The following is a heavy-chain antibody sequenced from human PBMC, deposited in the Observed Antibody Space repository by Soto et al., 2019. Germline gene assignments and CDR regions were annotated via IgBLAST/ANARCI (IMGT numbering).Heavy chain of an antibody. D-gene: IGHD3-22*01. CDR1: GFTVSSYA. CDR3: ALVYYYDSSGYFLLPDY. Sequence: QVQLVESGGGVVQPGRSLRLSCAASGFTVSSYAMHWVRQAPGKGLEWVAVISYDGSNKYYADSVKGRFTISRDNSKNTLYLQMNSLRAEDTAVYYCALVYYYDSSGYFLLPDYWGQGTLVTVSS. V-gene: IGHV3-30-3*02. CDR2: ISYDGSNK. J-gene: IGHJ4*02.